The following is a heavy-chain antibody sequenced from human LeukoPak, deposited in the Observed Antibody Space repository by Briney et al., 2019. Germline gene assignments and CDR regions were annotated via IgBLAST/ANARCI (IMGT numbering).Heavy chain of an antibody. V-gene: IGHV3-23*01. CDR3: AKSRGYSNTSPFDY. J-gene: IGHJ4*02. D-gene: IGHD6-13*01. Sequence: GGSLRLSCAASGFTFNSYAMSWVRQAPGKGLEWVSGISGSGANTYYADSVKGRFTLSRDNSRNTLYLQMNSLTADDTAVYYCAKSRGYSNTSPFDYWGQGTLVAVSS. CDR2: ISGSGANT. CDR1: GFTFNSYA.